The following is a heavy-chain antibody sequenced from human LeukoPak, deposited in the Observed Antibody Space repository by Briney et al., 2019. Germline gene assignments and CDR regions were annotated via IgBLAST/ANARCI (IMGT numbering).Heavy chain of an antibody. D-gene: IGHD4-23*01. CDR1: GYSISSGYY. CDR2: IFHSGST. Sequence: SETLSLTCTVSGYSISSGYYWGWIRQPPGKGLEWIGNIFHSGSTYYNPSLKSRVTISVDTSKNQFSLKLSSVTAADTAVYYCARWYGGNSNVPYWGQGTLVTVSS. CDR3: ARWYGGNSNVPY. J-gene: IGHJ4*02. V-gene: IGHV4-38-2*02.